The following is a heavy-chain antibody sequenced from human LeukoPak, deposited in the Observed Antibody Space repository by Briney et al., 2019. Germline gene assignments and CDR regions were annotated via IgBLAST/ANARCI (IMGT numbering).Heavy chain of an antibody. CDR2: IYSGGST. CDR1: GFTFSTYT. V-gene: IGHV3-53*01. D-gene: IGHD1-14*01. CDR3: ATGDKRDYFDY. Sequence: GGSLRLSCVASGFTFSTYTMYWIRQAPGKGLEWVSVIYSGGSTSYADSVKGRFTISRDSSKNTLSLQMNSLRAEDTAVYYCATGDKRDYFDYWGQGTLVTVSS. J-gene: IGHJ4*02.